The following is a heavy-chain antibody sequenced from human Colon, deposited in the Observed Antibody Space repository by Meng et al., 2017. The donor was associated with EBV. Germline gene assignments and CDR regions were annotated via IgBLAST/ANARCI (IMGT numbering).Heavy chain of an antibody. CDR3: ARNYYFDY. V-gene: IGHV4-30-4*01. CDR2: IYYTGST. CDR1: GGSINIGDYY. Sequence: QVRLRGAGPGLVTPSQTLSLTCTVSGGSINIGDYYWSWIRQPPGKGLEWIGYIYYTGSTYYNPSLKSRVTISMDTSKNQFSLRLSSVTAADTAVYYCARNYYFDYWGQGTLVTVSS. J-gene: IGHJ4*02.